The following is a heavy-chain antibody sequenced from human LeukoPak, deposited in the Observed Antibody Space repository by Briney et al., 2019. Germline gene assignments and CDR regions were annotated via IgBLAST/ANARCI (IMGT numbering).Heavy chain of an antibody. D-gene: IGHD4-11*01. J-gene: IGHJ6*02. CDR3: AADQRLVANYYYYGMDV. V-gene: IGHV3-21*04. CDR1: GFTFSSYS. CDR2: ISSSSSYI. Sequence: GGSLRLSCAASGFTFSSYSMNWVRQAPGKGLEWVSSISSSSSYIYYADSVKGRFTISRDNAKNSLYLQMNSLRSEDTAVYYCAADQRLVANYYYYGMDVWGQGTTVTVSS.